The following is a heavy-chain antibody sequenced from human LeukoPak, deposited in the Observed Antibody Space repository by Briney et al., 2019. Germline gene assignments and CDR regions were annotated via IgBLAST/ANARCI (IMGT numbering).Heavy chain of an antibody. CDR1: GGSISSYY. CDR2: IYYSGST. Sequence: SEALSLTCTVSGGSISSYYWSWIRQPPGKGLEWIGYIYYSGSTNYNPSLKSRVTISVDTSKNQFSLKLSSVTAADTAVYYCARLYSSSWDYYFDYWGQGTLVTVSS. CDR3: ARLYSSSWDYYFDY. D-gene: IGHD6-13*01. V-gene: IGHV4-59*08. J-gene: IGHJ4*02.